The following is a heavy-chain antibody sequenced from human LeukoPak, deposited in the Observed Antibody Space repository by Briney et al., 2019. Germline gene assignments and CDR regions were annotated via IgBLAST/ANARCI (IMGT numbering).Heavy chain of an antibody. Sequence: SVKVSCKASGGTFSSYAISWVRQAPGQGLEWMGRIIPILGIANYAQKFQGRVTITADKSTSTAYMELRSLRSDDTAVYYCASYGSGSYYNFSNEYFQHWGQGTLVTVSS. CDR1: GGTFSSYA. J-gene: IGHJ1*01. D-gene: IGHD3-10*01. CDR3: ASYGSGSYYNFSNEYFQH. V-gene: IGHV1-69*04. CDR2: IIPILGIA.